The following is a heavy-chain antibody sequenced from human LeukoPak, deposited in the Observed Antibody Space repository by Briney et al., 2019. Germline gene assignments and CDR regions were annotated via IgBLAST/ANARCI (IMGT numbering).Heavy chain of an antibody. CDR3: ARGLWYYDGSGYYSHYYYYMDV. V-gene: IGHV1-8*01. CDR2: MNPNSGNT. D-gene: IGHD3-22*01. CDR1: GYTFTSYD. J-gene: IGHJ6*03. Sequence: GASVKVSCKASGYTFTSYDINWVRQATGQGLEWMGWMNPNSGNTGYAQKFQGRVTMTRNTSISTAYMELSSLRSEDTAVYYCARGLWYYDGSGYYSHYYYYMDVWGKGPRSPSP.